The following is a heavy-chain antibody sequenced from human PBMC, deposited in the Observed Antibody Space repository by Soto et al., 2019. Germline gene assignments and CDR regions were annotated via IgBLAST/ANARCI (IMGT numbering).Heavy chain of an antibody. CDR1: GFTFSSYA. CDR3: ARDLSGSAVATIVVGYYYYGMDV. Sequence: GGSLRLSCAASGFTFSSYAMHWVRQAPGKGLEWVAVISYDGSNKYYADSVKGRFTISRDNSKNTLYLQMNSLRAEDTAVYYCARDLSGSAVATIVVGYYYYGMDVWGQGTTVTVSS. V-gene: IGHV3-30-3*01. D-gene: IGHD5-12*01. J-gene: IGHJ6*02. CDR2: ISYDGSNK.